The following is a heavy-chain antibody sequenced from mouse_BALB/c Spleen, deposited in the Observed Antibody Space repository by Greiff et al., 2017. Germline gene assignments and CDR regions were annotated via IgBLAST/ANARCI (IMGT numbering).Heavy chain of an antibody. J-gene: IGHJ1*01. CDR1: GFTFSSFG. CDR2: ISSGSSTI. Sequence: EVQVVESGGGLVQPGGSRKLSCAASGFTFSSFGMHWVRQAPEKGLEWVAYISSGSSTIYYADTVKGRFTISRDNPKNTLFLQMTSLRSEDTAMYYCASLRPYFDVWGAGTTVTVSS. D-gene: IGHD2-12*01. V-gene: IGHV5-17*02. CDR3: ASLRPYFDV.